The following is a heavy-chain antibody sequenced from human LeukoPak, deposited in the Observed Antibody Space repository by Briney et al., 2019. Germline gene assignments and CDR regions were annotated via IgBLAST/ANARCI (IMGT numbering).Heavy chain of an antibody. CDR1: GGSISSSSYY. CDR3: ARSPGYSSGWYHFDY. V-gene: IGHV4-39*07. J-gene: IGHJ4*02. D-gene: IGHD6-19*01. CDR2: IYYSGST. Sequence: PSETLSLTCTVSGGSISSSSYYWGWIRQPPGKGLEWIGSIYYSGSTYYNPSLKSRVTISVDTSKNQFSLKLSSVTAADTAVYYCARSPGYSSGWYHFDYWGQGTLVTVSS.